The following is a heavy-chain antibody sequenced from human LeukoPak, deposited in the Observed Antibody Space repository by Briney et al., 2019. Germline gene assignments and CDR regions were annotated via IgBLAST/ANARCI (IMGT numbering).Heavy chain of an antibody. V-gene: IGHV6-1*01. D-gene: IGHD2-2*02. CDR3: ARDSCSSTSCYRVGSNSRREYFDL. Sequence: SQTLSLTCAISGDSVSSNSAAWNWIRQSPSRGLEWLGRTYYRSKWYNDYAVSVKSRITINPDTSKNQFSLQLNSVTPEDTAVYYCARDSCSSTSCYRVGSNSRREYFDLWGRGTLVTVSS. J-gene: IGHJ2*01. CDR2: TYYRSKWYN. CDR1: GDSVSSNSAA.